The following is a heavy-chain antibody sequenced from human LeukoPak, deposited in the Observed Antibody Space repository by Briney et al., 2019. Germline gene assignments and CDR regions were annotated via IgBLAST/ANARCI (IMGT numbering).Heavy chain of an antibody. CDR1: GYSFSTYW. J-gene: IGHJ6*03. CDR3: ARHVTDYGDYLYFYYMDV. V-gene: IGHV5-51*01. D-gene: IGHD4-17*01. Sequence: GESLKISCQGFGYSFSTYWIAWVRQMPGKGPEYMGIIYPGDSDTRYSPSFQGQVTISADKSISTAYLQWSSLKASDSAMYYCARHVTDYGDYLYFYYMDVWGKGTTVTVSS. CDR2: IYPGDSDT.